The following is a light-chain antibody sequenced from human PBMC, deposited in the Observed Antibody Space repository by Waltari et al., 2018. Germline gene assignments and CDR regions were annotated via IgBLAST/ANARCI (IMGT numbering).Light chain of an antibody. CDR1: SSNIGSNY. CDR2: RNK. Sequence: QSVLTQPPSASGTPGQRVTVSCSGSSSNIGSNYVNWYQQRPGTAPKLLIYRNKRRPSGVPDRFSGSKSGTSASLAISGLRSEDEADYYCAARDDSLSGVVFGGGTKLTVL. J-gene: IGLJ2*01. CDR3: AARDDSLSGVV. V-gene: IGLV1-47*01.